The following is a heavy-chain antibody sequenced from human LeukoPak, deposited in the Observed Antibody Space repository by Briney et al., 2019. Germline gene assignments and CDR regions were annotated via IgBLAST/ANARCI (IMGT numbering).Heavy chain of an antibody. CDR3: TRRLDD. J-gene: IGHJ4*02. D-gene: IGHD3-16*01. Sequence: GGSLRLSCEGSAFIFSGHWMNWVRQTPGKGLEWVASIKEDGSERQYVDSVKGRFTISRDNAQNSLYLQMNGLRVEDTAVYYCTRRLDDWGQGTLVTVSS. V-gene: IGHV3-7*01. CDR2: IKEDGSER. CDR1: AFIFSGHW.